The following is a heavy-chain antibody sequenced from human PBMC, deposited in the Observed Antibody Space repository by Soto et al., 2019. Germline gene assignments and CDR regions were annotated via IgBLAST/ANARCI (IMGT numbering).Heavy chain of an antibody. CDR3: ARETLRDAIDI. V-gene: IGHV3-48*03. CDR2: IRANDESI. CDR1: GFDFRSHE. Sequence: GGSLRLSCVASGFDFRSHEMNCARQALGKGLEWVSNIRANDESIYYADSVKGRVSVSRDNAKNSLFLEMNSLRVDDTAVYYCARETLRDAIDIWGQGTMVTVSS. J-gene: IGHJ3*02.